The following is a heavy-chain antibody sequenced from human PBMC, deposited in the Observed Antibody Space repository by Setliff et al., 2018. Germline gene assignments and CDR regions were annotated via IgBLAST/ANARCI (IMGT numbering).Heavy chain of an antibody. CDR3: ASEARLSGSIDFTGLDY. Sequence: ASVNVSCKASGYTFTSYAMHWVRQAPGQRLEWMGWINAGNGNTKYSQKFQGRVTITRDTSASTAYMELSSLRSEDTAVYYCASEARLSGSIDFTGLDYWGQGTLVTVSS. D-gene: IGHD3-9*01. J-gene: IGHJ4*02. V-gene: IGHV1-3*01. CDR2: INAGNGNT. CDR1: GYTFTSYA.